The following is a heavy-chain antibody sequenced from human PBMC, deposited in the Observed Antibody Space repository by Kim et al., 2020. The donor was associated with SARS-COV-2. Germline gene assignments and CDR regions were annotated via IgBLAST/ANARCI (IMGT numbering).Heavy chain of an antibody. Sequence: SETLSLTCSVSGASISEFYWSWIRQTPGKGLEWIGYMYYSGLTDNNPSLKSRVTLSVDTSKSQFSLKLTSLTAADTAGYYCARGGGWFGDFSFGMDVWGPGTTVIVSS. CDR1: GASISEFY. CDR3: ARGGGWFGDFSFGMDV. V-gene: IGHV4-59*01. CDR2: MYYSGLT. J-gene: IGHJ6*02. D-gene: IGHD3-10*01.